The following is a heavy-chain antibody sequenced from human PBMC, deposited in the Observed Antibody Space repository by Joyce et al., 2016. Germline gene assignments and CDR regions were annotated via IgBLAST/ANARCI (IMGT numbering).Heavy chain of an antibody. CDR2: IYYTGST. V-gene: IGHV4-31*03. CDR1: SGSISSPGYY. D-gene: IGHD3-9*01. CDR3: ARSIGIQRYFDKLLYFDY. Sequence: QVQLQESGPGLVKPSQTLSLTCSVSSGSISSPGYYWSWIRHHPGKGLEWIGYIYYTGSTKYNPSLQSRVSMSVDTSENQFSLQLSSVTAADTAVYFCARSIGIQRYFDKLLYFDYWGRGSLVTVSS. J-gene: IGHJ4*02.